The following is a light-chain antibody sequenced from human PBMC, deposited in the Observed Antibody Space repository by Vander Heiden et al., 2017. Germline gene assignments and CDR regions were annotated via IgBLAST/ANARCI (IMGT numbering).Light chain of an antibody. J-gene: IGLJ1*01. CDR3: SSYTSSSTIV. CDR1: RSYVGDHNH. V-gene: IGLV2-14*01. CDR2: EVN. Sequence: QSALTQPASVSGFPGQSLTISCTGTRSYVGDHNHVSWYQQHPGKVPKFLIYEVNNRPSGVSNRFSGSKSGNTASLTISGLQAEDEADYYCSSYTSSSTIVFGTGTKVTVL.